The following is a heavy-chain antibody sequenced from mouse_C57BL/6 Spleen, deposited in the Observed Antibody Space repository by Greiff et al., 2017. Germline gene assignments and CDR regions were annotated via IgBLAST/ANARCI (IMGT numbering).Heavy chain of an antibody. CDR1: GYTFTSYW. D-gene: IGHD4-1*01. CDR2: IDPSDSYT. Sequence: QVQLQQPGAELVMPGASVKLSCKASGYTFTSYWMHWVKQRPGQGLEWIGEIDPSDSYTNYNQKFKGKSTLTVDKSSSTAYMQLSSLTSEDSAVYYCARALGRGNYFDDWGQGTTLTVSS. V-gene: IGHV1-69*01. J-gene: IGHJ2*01. CDR3: ARALGRGNYFDD.